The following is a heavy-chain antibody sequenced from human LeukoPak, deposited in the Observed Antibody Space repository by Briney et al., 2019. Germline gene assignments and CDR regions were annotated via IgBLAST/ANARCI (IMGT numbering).Heavy chain of an antibody. V-gene: IGHV1-2*02. CDR3: ARVRHGGSYYAY. CDR1: GYTFTGYY. D-gene: IGHD1-26*01. CDR2: INPNSGGT. Sequence: ASVKVSCKASGYTFTGYYMHWVRQAPGQGLEWMGWINPNSGGTNYAQKFQGRVTMTRDTSISTAYMELSRLRSDDTAVYYCARVRHGGSYYAYWGQGTLVTVSS. J-gene: IGHJ4*02.